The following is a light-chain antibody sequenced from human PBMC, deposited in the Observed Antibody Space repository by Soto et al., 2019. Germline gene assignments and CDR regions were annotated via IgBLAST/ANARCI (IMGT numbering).Light chain of an antibody. CDR2: GAS. V-gene: IGKV3-15*01. J-gene: IGKJ5*01. CDR3: QRYNAWPIT. CDR1: QSVSSN. Sequence: EIMMTQSPATLSVSPGDRATLSCRTGQSVSSNLAWYQQKPGQAPRLLIYGASTRATGIPARFSGSGSGTEFTLTISSLQSEDFAVYYCQRYNAWPITFGQGTRLDIK.